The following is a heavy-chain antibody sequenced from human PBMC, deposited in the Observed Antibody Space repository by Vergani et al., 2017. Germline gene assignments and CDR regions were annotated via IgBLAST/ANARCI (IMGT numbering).Heavy chain of an antibody. J-gene: IGHJ6*02. Sequence: QVQLVQSGAEVKKPGSSVKVSCKASGGTFSSYAISWVRQAPGQGLEWMGWINPNSGGTNYAQKFQGWVTMTRDTSISTAYMELSRLRSDDTAVYYCARGAYCSSTSCRPDYYYYGMDVWGQGTTVTVSS. CDR1: GGTFSSYA. CDR3: ARGAYCSSTSCRPDYYYYGMDV. CDR2: INPNSGGT. D-gene: IGHD2-2*01. V-gene: IGHV1-2*04.